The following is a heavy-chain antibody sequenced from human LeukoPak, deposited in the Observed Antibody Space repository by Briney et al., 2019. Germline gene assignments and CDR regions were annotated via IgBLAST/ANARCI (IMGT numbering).Heavy chain of an antibody. Sequence: GGSLRLSCAASGFTFSSYAMSWIRQAPGKGLEWVSYISSSGSTIYYADSVKGRFTISRDNAKNSLYLQMNSLRAEDTAVYYCARSLLGYCSGGSCHDAFDIWGQGTMVTVSS. D-gene: IGHD2-15*01. CDR1: GFTFSSYA. CDR3: ARSLLGYCSGGSCHDAFDI. V-gene: IGHV3-11*04. CDR2: ISSSGSTI. J-gene: IGHJ3*02.